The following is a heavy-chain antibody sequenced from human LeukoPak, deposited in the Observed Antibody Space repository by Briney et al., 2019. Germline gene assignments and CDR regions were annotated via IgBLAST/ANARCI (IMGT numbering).Heavy chain of an antibody. Sequence: GASVKVSCKASGYTFTDCYIHWVRQAPGQGLEWMGWINPNGGGTNFAQKFQGRVTMTRDTSISTAYMDLSRLRSDDTAVYYCVRSGSYYVGLDFWGQGTLVTVSS. CDR2: INPNGGGT. J-gene: IGHJ4*02. CDR3: VRSGSYYVGLDF. V-gene: IGHV1-2*02. D-gene: IGHD1-26*01. CDR1: GYTFTDCY.